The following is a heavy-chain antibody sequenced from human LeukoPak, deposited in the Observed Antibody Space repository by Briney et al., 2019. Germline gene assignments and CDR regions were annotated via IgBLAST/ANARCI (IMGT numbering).Heavy chain of an antibody. CDR1: GDSISNYY. CDR2: IDASGSS. V-gene: IGHV4-4*07. Sequence: SETLSLTCTVSGDSISNYYWSWVRQPAGKGLEGIGRIDASGSSNYNPSLKSRITMSVDTSKNQFSLKLSSVTAADTAVYYCARCLNTYYYDNSGYSPEHYYMDVWGKGTTVIVSS. J-gene: IGHJ6*03. CDR3: ARCLNTYYYDNSGYSPEHYYMDV. D-gene: IGHD3-22*01.